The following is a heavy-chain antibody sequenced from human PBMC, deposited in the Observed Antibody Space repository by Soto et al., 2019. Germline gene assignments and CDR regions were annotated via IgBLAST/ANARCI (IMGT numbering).Heavy chain of an antibody. J-gene: IGHJ4*01. CDR1: GESFGGFY. D-gene: IGHD2-15*01. CDR3: VHSPNVAVDH. Sequence: SETLSLTCVVYGESFGGFYWSWVRQSPGKGLEWIGEISQTGTTAYSPSLKSRVSISADTSKKQFSLTLTSVTAADTAVYYCVHSPNVAVDHWGHGTLVTVPS. CDR2: ISQTGTT. V-gene: IGHV4-34*01.